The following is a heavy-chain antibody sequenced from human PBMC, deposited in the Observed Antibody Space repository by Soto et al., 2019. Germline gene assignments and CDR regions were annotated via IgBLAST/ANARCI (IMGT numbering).Heavy chain of an antibody. V-gene: IGHV3-53*01. J-gene: IGHJ3*01. Sequence: VGSLRLYGAASGLTVRGKKYVAWVRQAPGKGLEWVSALYDVDGSFYSDSVKGRFTTSSDSSKTTVYLQMNDLRPADTAVYYCATWHEREHAYDVWGQGTTVTVS. CDR2: LYDVDGS. D-gene: IGHD1-1*01. CDR1: GLTVRGKKY. CDR3: ATWHEREHAYDV.